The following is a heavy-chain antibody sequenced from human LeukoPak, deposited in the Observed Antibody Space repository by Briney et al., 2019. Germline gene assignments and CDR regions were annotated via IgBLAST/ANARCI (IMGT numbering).Heavy chain of an antibody. CDR2: IYPGDSDT. CDR1: GYSFTSYW. Sequence: GESLKISCKGSGYSFTSYWIGWVRQMPGKGLEWMGIIYPGDSDTRYSPSFQGQVTISADKSISTAYPQWSSLKASDTAMYYCARSIAAAGMSSGHDAFDIWGQGTMVTVSS. J-gene: IGHJ3*02. D-gene: IGHD6-13*01. V-gene: IGHV5-51*01. CDR3: ARSIAAAGMSSGHDAFDI.